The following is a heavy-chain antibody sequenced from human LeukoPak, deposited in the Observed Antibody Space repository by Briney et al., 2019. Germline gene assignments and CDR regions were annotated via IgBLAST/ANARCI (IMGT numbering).Heavy chain of an antibody. CDR2: IYYSGST. D-gene: IGHD3-22*01. Sequence: SETLSLTCNVSGGSITDFYWSWIRQTPGKGLEWIGYIYYSGSTNYNPSLKSRVTISADTSKNQFSLRLSSVTAADTAVYYCARLDTYYYDTSGYLVWGQGTLVTVSS. V-gene: IGHV4-59*08. J-gene: IGHJ4*02. CDR3: ARLDTYYYDTSGYLV. CDR1: GGSITDFY.